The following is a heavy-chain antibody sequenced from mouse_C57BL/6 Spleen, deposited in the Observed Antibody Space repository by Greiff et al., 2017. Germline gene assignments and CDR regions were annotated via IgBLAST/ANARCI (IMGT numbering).Heavy chain of an antibody. Sequence: QVQLQQPGAELVKPGASVKLSCKASGYTFTSYWMQWVKQRPGQGLEWIGEIDPSDSYTNYNQKFKGKATLTVDTSSSTAYMQLSSLTSEDSAVYYCARGTVVAPGYFDYWGQGTTLTVSS. CDR2: IDPSDSYT. V-gene: IGHV1-50*01. D-gene: IGHD1-1*01. J-gene: IGHJ2*01. CDR1: GYTFTSYW. CDR3: ARGTVVAPGYFDY.